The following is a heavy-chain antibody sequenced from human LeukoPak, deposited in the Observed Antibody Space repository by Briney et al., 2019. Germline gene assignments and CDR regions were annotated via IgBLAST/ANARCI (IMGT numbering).Heavy chain of an antibody. V-gene: IGHV1-18*01. CDR1: GYTFTSYG. CDR2: ISAYNGNT. J-gene: IGHJ4*02. D-gene: IGHD6-19*01. CDR3: ARARGIAVAGTTGDY. Sequence: ASVKVSCKASGYTFTSYGISWVRQAAGQGLEWMGWISAYNGNTNYAQKLQGRVTMTTDTSTSTAYMELRSLRSDDTAVYYCARARGIAVAGTTGDYWGQGTLVTASS.